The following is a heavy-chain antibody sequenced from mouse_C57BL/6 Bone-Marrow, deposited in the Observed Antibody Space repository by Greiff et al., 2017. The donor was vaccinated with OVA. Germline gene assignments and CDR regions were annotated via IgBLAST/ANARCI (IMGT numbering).Heavy chain of an antibody. J-gene: IGHJ2*01. CDR2: IDPSDSYT. Sequence: QVQLQQPGAELVMPGASVKLSCKASGYTFTSYWMHWVKQRPGQGLEWIGEIDPSDSYTNYNQKFKGKSTLTVDKSSSTAYMQLSSLTSEDSAVYYCARSCYDYPYYFDYWGQGTTLTVSS. V-gene: IGHV1-69*01. D-gene: IGHD2-4*01. CDR1: GYTFTSYW. CDR3: ARSCYDYPYYFDY.